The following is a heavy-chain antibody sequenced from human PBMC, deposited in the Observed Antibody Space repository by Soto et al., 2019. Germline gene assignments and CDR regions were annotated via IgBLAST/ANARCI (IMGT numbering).Heavy chain of an antibody. J-gene: IGHJ4*02. D-gene: IGHD6-19*01. V-gene: IGHV4-39*01. CDR1: GGSISSSSYY. CDR3: ARLSSGWYPSFDY. CDR2: FYYSGST. Sequence: QLQLQESGPGLVKPSETLSLTCTVSGGSISSSSYYWGWIRQPPGKGLEWIGSFYYSGSTYYNPSLKSRVTISVDTSKNQFSLKLSSVTAAYTAVYYCARLSSGWYPSFDYWGQGTLVTVSS.